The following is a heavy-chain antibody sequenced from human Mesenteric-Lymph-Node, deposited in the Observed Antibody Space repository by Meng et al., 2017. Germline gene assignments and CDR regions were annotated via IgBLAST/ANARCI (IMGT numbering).Heavy chain of an antibody. CDR3: ARTNYGDYNWFDP. Sequence: QVQRPEPGPGLVKPSQTLALTCTVSGGSISSGGFYWSWIRQHPGKGLEWIGYIYYSGSTYYNPSLRSRVAISIDTSKNQFSLKLTSVTAAETAVYFCARTNYGDYNWFDPWGQGTLVTVSS. CDR1: GGSISSGGFY. D-gene: IGHD4-17*01. J-gene: IGHJ5*02. V-gene: IGHV4-31*03. CDR2: IYYSGST.